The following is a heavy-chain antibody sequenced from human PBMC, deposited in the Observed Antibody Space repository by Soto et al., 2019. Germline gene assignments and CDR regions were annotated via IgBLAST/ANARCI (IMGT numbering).Heavy chain of an antibody. Sequence: SVKVSCKASGGTFSSYAISWVRQAPGQGLEWMGGIIPIFGTANYAQKFQGRVTITADKSTSTAHMELSSLRSEDTAVYYCARGQVPCGGDCYNQLDYWGQGTLVTVSS. V-gene: IGHV1-69*06. CDR2: IIPIFGTA. J-gene: IGHJ4*02. D-gene: IGHD2-21*02. CDR3: ARGQVPCGGDCYNQLDY. CDR1: GGTFSSYA.